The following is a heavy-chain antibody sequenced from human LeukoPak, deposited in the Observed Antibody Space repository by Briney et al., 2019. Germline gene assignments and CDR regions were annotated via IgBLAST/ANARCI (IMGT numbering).Heavy chain of an antibody. J-gene: IGHJ4*02. CDR3: AREGTSYYDFWSGYYTGSYFDY. Sequence: PGGSLRLSCAASGLTVSSNYMSWVRQAPGKGLECVSSISSSSSYIYYADSVKGRFTISRDNAKNSLYLQVNSLRAEDTAVYYCAREGTSYYDFWSGYYTGSYFDYWGQGTLVTVSS. CDR1: GLTVSSNY. D-gene: IGHD3-3*01. CDR2: ISSSSSYI. V-gene: IGHV3-21*01.